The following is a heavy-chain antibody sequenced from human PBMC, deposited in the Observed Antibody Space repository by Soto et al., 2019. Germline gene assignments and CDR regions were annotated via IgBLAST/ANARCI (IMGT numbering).Heavy chain of an antibody. J-gene: IGHJ4*02. CDR3: AKEILAAAYAGTSPFAL. Sequence: PGGSLRLSCAASGFTFSSHAMGWLRQAPGTEPEWVAFVDGSGADTSYADSVKGRFTISRDNSENSLYLHMNSLRAEDSGLYFRAKEILAAAYAGTSPFALRGQEPLVTVSS. CDR1: GFTFSSHA. D-gene: IGHD3-9*01. V-gene: IGHV3-23*01. CDR2: VDGSGADT.